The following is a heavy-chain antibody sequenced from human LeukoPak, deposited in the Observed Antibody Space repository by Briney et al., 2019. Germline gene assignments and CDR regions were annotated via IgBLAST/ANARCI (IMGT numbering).Heavy chain of an antibody. CDR3: ASPKSNWNFFSGDY. D-gene: IGHD1-7*01. CDR2: ISSSGSTI. Sequence: GGSLRLSCAASGFTFSDYYMSWIRQAPGKGLEWVSYISSSGSTIYYADSVKCRFTISRDNAKNSLYLQMNSLRAEDTAVYYCASPKSNWNFFSGDYWGQGTLVTVSS. CDR1: GFTFSDYY. V-gene: IGHV3-11*01. J-gene: IGHJ4*02.